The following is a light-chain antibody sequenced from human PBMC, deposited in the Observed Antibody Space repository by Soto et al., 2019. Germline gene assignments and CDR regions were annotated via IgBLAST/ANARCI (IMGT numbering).Light chain of an antibody. CDR3: CSYAGSSTTYV. Sequence: QSVLTQPASLSGSPGQSITISCTGTISDVGSYNLVSWYQQHPGKAPKLMIYEGSKRPSGVSNRFSGSKSGNTASLTISGLQAEDEADYYCCSYAGSSTTYVYRTGTKVTVL. CDR1: ISDVGSYNL. J-gene: IGLJ1*01. CDR2: EGS. V-gene: IGLV2-23*01.